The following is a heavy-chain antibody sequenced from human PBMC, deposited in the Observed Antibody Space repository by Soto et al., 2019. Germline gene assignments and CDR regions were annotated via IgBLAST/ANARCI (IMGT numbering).Heavy chain of an antibody. CDR3: AREQNYYDSSGYSSGAFDI. Sequence: GGSLRLSCAASGFTFSSYAMHWVRQAPGKGLEWVAVISYDGSNKYYADSVKGRFTISRDNSKNTLYLQMNSLRAEDTAVYYCAREQNYYDSSGYSSGAFDIWGQGTMVTVSS. V-gene: IGHV3-30-3*01. D-gene: IGHD3-22*01. CDR2: ISYDGSNK. CDR1: GFTFSSYA. J-gene: IGHJ3*02.